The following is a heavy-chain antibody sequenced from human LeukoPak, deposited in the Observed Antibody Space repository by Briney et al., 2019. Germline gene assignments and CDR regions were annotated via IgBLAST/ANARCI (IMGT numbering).Heavy chain of an antibody. CDR3: ARVFVEGIVVVPAAVWDFWSGYYYYYMDV. D-gene: IGHD2-2*01. J-gene: IGHJ6*03. V-gene: IGHV3-7*01. Sequence: PGGSLRLSCAASGFTFSSYWMSWVRQAPGKGLEWVANIKQDGSEKYYVDSVKGRFTISRDNAQNSLYLQMNSLRAEDTAVYYCARVFVEGIVVVPAAVWDFWSGYYYYYMDVWGKGTTVTVSS. CDR1: GFTFSSYW. CDR2: IKQDGSEK.